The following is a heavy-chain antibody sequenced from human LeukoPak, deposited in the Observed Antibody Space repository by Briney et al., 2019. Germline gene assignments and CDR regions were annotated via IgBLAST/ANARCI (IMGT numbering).Heavy chain of an antibody. V-gene: IGHV1-24*01. D-gene: IGHD3-10*01. J-gene: IGHJ5*02. Sequence: ASAKVSCKVSGYTLTELSMHWVRQAPGKGLEWMGGFDPEDGETIYAQKFQGRVTMTEDTSTDTAYMELSSLRSEDTAVYYCARSPAESYYYGSGSYLYNWFDPWGQGTLVTVSS. CDR3: ARSPAESYYYGSGSYLYNWFDP. CDR2: FDPEDGET. CDR1: GYTLTELS.